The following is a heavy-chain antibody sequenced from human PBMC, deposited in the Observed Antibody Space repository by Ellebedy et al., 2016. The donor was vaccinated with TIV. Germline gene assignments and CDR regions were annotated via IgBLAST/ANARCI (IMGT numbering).Heavy chain of an antibody. CDR1: GFTFSSYW. V-gene: IGHV3-74*01. CDR3: AKDFDSGSYYFDY. D-gene: IGHD2-21*01. Sequence: GESLKISXAASGFTFSSYWMHWVRQAPGKGLVWVSRINSDGSSTSYADSVKGRFTISRDNAKNTLYLQMNSLRAEDTALYYCAKDFDSGSYYFDYWGQGTLVTVSS. CDR2: INSDGSST. J-gene: IGHJ4*02.